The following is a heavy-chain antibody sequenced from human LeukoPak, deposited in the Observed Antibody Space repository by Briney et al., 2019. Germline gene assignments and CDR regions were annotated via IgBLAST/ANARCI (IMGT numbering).Heavy chain of an antibody. V-gene: IGHV4-59*01. Sequence: SETLSLTCTVSGGSISSYHWSWIRQPPGKGLEWIGYIYYSGSTNYNPSLKSRVTISVDTSKNQFSLKLSSVTAADTAVYYCARVSSSGWYDYWGQGTLVTVSS. CDR2: IYYSGST. D-gene: IGHD6-19*01. CDR3: ARVSSSGWYDY. CDR1: GGSISSYH. J-gene: IGHJ4*02.